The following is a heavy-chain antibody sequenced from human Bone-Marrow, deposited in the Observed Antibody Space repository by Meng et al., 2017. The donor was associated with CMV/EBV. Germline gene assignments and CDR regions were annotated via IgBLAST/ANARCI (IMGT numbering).Heavy chain of an antibody. V-gene: IGHV4-34*01. CDR3: ARVSPPNTIWSGLYYGMDV. CDR1: GGSFSGYY. Sequence: SETLSLTCAVYGGSFSGYYWSWIRQPPGKGLEWIGEINHSGSTNYNPSLKSRVTISVDTSKNQFSLKLSSVTAADTAVYYCARVSPPNTIWSGLYYGMDVWGQGTTVTVSS. CDR2: INHSGST. J-gene: IGHJ6*02. D-gene: IGHD3-3*01.